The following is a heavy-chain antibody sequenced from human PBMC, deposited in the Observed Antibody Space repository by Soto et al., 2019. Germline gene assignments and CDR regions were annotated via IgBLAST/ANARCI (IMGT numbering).Heavy chain of an antibody. Sequence: GGSLRLSCAASGLTFSSYAMSWVRQAPGKGLDWVSAISGSGGSTYYADSVKGRFTISRENSKNTLYLQMNSLRAEDTAVYYCANLPNFDSWGQGTLVTVSS. CDR2: ISGSGGST. CDR3: ANLPNFDS. J-gene: IGHJ4*02. V-gene: IGHV3-23*01. CDR1: GLTFSSYA.